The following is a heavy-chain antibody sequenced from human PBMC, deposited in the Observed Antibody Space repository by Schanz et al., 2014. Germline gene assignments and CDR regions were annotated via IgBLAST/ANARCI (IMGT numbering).Heavy chain of an antibody. CDR2: ISGSGGSA. Sequence: EVQLAESGAGLVQPGGSLRLSCVASGFTFSNYWMTWVRQAPGKRLEWVSAISGSGGSAYYAVSVKGRFTISRDNSKSTRYLHMNSLRAEDTRVYYCTTGRFVELSAFDLWGQGTMVTVSS. CDR1: GFTFSNYW. CDR3: TTGRFVELSAFDL. J-gene: IGHJ3*01. D-gene: IGHD3-10*01. V-gene: IGHV3-23*04.